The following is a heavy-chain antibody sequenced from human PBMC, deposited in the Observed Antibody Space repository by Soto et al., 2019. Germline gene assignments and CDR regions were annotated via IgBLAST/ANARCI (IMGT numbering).Heavy chain of an antibody. CDR2: ISGSGGST. J-gene: IGHJ4*02. CDR1: GFTFSSYA. CDR3: AKPFYDILTGYLDY. V-gene: IGHV3-23*01. Sequence: AGGSLRLSCAASGFTFSSYAMSWVRQAPGKGLEWVSAISGSGGSTYYADSVKGRFTISRDNSKNTLYLQMNSLRAEDTAVYYCAKPFYDILTGYLDYWGQGTLVTVSS. D-gene: IGHD3-9*01.